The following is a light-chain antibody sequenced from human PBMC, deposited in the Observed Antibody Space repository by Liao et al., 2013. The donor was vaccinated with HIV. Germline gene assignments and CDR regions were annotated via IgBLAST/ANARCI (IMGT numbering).Light chain of an antibody. CDR1: NIGDKG. CDR3: QVWDRGCDHPV. J-gene: IGLJ2*01. Sequence: SYELTQPPSVSVAPGKTARITCGGDNIGDKGVHWYQQKPGQAPILVIYYDTNRPSGIPERFSASNSDNTATLTISGVEAGDEADYYCQVWDRGCDHPVFGGGTKLTVL. CDR2: YDT. V-gene: IGLV3-21*04.